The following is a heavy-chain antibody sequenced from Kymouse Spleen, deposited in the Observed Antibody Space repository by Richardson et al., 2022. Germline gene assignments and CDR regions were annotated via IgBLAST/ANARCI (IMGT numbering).Heavy chain of an antibody. Sequence: EVQLVESGGGLVKPGGSLRLSCAASGFTFSNAWMSWVRQAPGKGLEWVGRIKSKTDGGTTDYAAPVKGRFTISRDDSKNTLYLQMNSLKTEDTAVYYCTTIWFGELLWDYWGQGTLVTVSS. CDR1: GFTFSNAW. D-gene: IGHD3-10*01. V-gene: IGHV3-15*01. CDR3: TTIWFGELLWDY. J-gene: IGHJ4*02. CDR2: IKSKTDGGTT.